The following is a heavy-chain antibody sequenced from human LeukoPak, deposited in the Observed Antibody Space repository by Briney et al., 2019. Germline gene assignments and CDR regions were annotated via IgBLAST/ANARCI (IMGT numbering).Heavy chain of an antibody. CDR2: IYTSGST. J-gene: IGHJ3*02. CDR3: ASLDYSNSPDAFDI. D-gene: IGHD4-11*01. V-gene: IGHV4-4*07. Sequence: PSETLSLTCTVSGGSISSYYWSWIRQPAGKGLEWIGRIYTSGSTNYNPSLKSRVTISVDTSKNQFSLKLSSVTAADTAVYYCASLDYSNSPDAFDIWGQGTMVTVSS. CDR1: GGSISSYY.